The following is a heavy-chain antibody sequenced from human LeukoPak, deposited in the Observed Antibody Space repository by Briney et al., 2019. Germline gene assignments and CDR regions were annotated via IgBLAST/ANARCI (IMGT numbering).Heavy chain of an antibody. CDR1: GGSISSHY. J-gene: IGHJ6*03. V-gene: IGHV4-59*11. Sequence: SETLSLTCTVSGGSISSHYWSWIRQPPGKGLEWIGYIYYSGSTNYNPSLKSRVTISVDTSKNQFSLKLSSVTAADTAVYYCASLEYSSSSRSRYYYYIDVCGKGTTVTVYS. D-gene: IGHD6-6*01. CDR2: IYYSGST. CDR3: ASLEYSSSSRSRYYYYIDV.